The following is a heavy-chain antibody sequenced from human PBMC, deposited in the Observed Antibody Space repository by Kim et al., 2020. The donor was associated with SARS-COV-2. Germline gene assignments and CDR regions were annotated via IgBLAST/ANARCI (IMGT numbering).Heavy chain of an antibody. Sequence: SVKVSCKASGFTFTSSAMQWVRQARGQRLEWIGWIVVGSGNTNYAQKFRERVTITRDMSTSTAYMELSSLRSEDTAVYYCAADRRGSGAFDIWGQGTMVTVSS. V-gene: IGHV1-58*02. CDR2: IVVGSGNT. J-gene: IGHJ3*02. D-gene: IGHD3-10*01. CDR3: AADRRGSGAFDI. CDR1: GFTFTSSA.